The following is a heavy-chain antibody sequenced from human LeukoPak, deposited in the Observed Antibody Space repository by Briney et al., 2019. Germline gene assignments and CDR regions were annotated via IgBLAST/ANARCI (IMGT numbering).Heavy chain of an antibody. V-gene: IGHV4-39*02. CDR2: IYYGGNT. Sequence: SETLSLTCTVSGGSVTSSTSFWGWIRQPPGKGLEWVGTIYYGGNTYYNPSLKSRVTISVDTSKNQFSLKLRSVTVADTAVYYCARELPAASYGMDVWGQGTTVTVSS. D-gene: IGHD2-2*01. J-gene: IGHJ6*02. CDR1: GGSVTSSTSF. CDR3: ARELPAASYGMDV.